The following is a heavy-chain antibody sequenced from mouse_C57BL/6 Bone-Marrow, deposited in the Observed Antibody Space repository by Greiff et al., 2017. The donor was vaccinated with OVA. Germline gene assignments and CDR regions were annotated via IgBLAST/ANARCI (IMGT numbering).Heavy chain of an antibody. Sequence: VPLQQPGAELVKPGASVKMSCKASGYTFTSYWITWVKQRPGQGLEWIGDIYHSSGSTNYNEKFKSKATLTVDTSSSTAYMQRSSLTSEASAVYYCARWDYDYDGYFDYWGQGTTLTVSS. CDR1: GYTFTSYW. CDR3: ARWDYDYDGYFDY. V-gene: IGHV1-55*01. D-gene: IGHD2-4*01. CDR2: IYHSSGST. J-gene: IGHJ2*01.